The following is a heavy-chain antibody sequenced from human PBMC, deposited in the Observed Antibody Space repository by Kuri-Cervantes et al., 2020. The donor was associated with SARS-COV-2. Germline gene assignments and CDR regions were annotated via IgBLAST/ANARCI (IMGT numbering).Heavy chain of an antibody. D-gene: IGHD1-26*01. CDR1: GFTFSSYA. J-gene: IGHJ4*02. Sequence: GESLKISCAASGFTFSSYAMSWVRQAPGKGLEWVAVISYDGSNKYYADSVKGRFTISRDNSKNTLYLQMNSLRAEDTAVYYCAKVLRPSDEGFDYWGQGTLVTVSS. CDR2: ISYDGSNK. CDR3: AKVLRPSDEGFDY. V-gene: IGHV3-30*18.